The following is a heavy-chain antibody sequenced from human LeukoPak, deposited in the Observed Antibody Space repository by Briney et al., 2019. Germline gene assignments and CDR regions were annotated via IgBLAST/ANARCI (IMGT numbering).Heavy chain of an antibody. J-gene: IGHJ4*02. V-gene: IGHV4-61*05. CDR1: GGSISSSSYY. CDR3: ASGLRPFDY. Sequence: SETLSLTCTVSGGSISSSSYYWGWIRQPPGKGLEWIGYIYYSGSTNYNPSLKSRVTISVDTSKNRFSLKLSSVTAADTAIYYCASGLRPFDYWGQGTLVTV. CDR2: IYYSGST.